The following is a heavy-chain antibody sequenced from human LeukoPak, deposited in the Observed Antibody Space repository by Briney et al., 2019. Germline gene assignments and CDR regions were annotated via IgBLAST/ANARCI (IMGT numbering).Heavy chain of an antibody. CDR2: INPNDGAT. CDR1: GYTFTKYY. Sequence: ASVKVSCKASGYTFTKYYIHWVRQAPGQGLEWMGMINPNDGATTNAQRFQGRVTMTRDMSTTTVYMDLRSLRSEDTAVYFCARERRGGLSGNLGGLFAMYYTYYYMDVWGRGTTVTVSS. D-gene: IGHD3-16*01. CDR3: ARERRGGLSGNLGGLFAMYYTYYYMDV. J-gene: IGHJ6*03. V-gene: IGHV1-46*01.